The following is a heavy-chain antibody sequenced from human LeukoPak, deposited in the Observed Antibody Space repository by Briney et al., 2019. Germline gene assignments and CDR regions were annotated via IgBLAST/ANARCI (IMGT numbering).Heavy chain of an antibody. D-gene: IGHD6-13*01. Sequence: PSETLSLTCAVYGGSFSGYYWSWIRQPPGKGLEWIGEINHSGSTYYNPSLKSRVTISVDTSKNQFSLKLSSVTAADTAVYYCAREQSSSWYTSFLGSSWFDPWGQGTLVTVSS. CDR3: AREQSSSWYTSFLGSSWFDP. V-gene: IGHV4-34*09. CDR1: GGSFSGYY. J-gene: IGHJ5*02. CDR2: INHSGST.